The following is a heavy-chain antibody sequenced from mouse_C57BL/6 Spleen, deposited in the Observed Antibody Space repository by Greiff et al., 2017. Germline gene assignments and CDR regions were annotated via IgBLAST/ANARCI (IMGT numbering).Heavy chain of an antibody. CDR2: IRNKANGYTT. V-gene: IGHV7-3*01. CDR1: GFTFTDYY. CDR3: ARYRETLDY. Sequence: EVQLVESGGGLVQPGGSLSLSCAASGFTFTDYYMSWVRQPPGKALEWLGFIRNKANGYTTEYSASVKGRFTISRDNSQSILYLQMNALRAEDSATYYCARYRETLDYWGQGTTLTVSS. J-gene: IGHJ2*01.